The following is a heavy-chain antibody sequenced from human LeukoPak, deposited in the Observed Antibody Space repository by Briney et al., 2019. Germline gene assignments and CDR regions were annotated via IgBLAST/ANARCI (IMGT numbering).Heavy chain of an antibody. CDR1: GGSINTSY. Sequence: PSQTLSLTCTVSGGSINTSYWSWIRQPAGKGLEWIGRIYSSGSTNYNPSLKSRVTMSVDTSKNQFSLKLSSVTAADTAVYHCARETFYFDRSGYPHYYYYMDVWGKGTTATVSS. V-gene: IGHV4-4*07. CDR3: ARETFYFDRSGYPHYYYYMDV. J-gene: IGHJ6*03. CDR2: IYSSGST. D-gene: IGHD3-22*01.